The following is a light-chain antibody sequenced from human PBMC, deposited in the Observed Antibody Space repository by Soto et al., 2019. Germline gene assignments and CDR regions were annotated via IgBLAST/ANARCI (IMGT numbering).Light chain of an antibody. CDR1: QNVYNN. CDR2: DAS. J-gene: IGKJ4*01. Sequence: EIVMTQSPATLSVSPGEGATLSCKASQNVYNNLAWYQQRPGQPPRLLIYDASTRATGISARFSGSGYGTEFTLTISFLQSEDFAVYFCQQCRNWPLTFGGGTKVDNK. CDR3: QQCRNWPLT. V-gene: IGKV3-15*01.